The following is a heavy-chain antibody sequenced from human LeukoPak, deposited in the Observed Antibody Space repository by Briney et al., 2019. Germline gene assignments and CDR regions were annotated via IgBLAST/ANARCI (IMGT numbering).Heavy chain of an antibody. D-gene: IGHD6-19*01. J-gene: IGHJ4*02. CDR1: GFAFSRNW. Sequence: PGGSLRLSCAASGFAFSRNWMHWVRQAPGKGLVWVSRIKSDGSATHYADSVKGRFTISRDNAKNTLYLQMNSLRVEDTAVSYCATDPDSGGWSTFDYWGQGTLVTVS. CDR2: IKSDGSAT. CDR3: ATDPDSGGWSTFDY. V-gene: IGHV3-74*01.